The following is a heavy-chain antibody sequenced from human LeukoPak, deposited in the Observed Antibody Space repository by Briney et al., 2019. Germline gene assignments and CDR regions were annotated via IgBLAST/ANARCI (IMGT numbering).Heavy chain of an antibody. J-gene: IGHJ6*03. CDR2: IYHSGTT. V-gene: IGHV4-38-2*02. Sequence: SETLSLTCTVSDYSISSGYYWGWIRQPPGKGLEWIGRIYHSGTTYYNPPLKSRVTISVDTSKNQCSLKLSSVTAADTAVYYCARVGPYDYYYMDVWGKGTTVTVSS. CDR3: ARVGPYDYYYMDV. CDR1: DYSISSGYY.